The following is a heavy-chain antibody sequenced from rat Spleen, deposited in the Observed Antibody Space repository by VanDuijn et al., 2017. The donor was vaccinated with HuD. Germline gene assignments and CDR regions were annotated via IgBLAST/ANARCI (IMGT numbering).Heavy chain of an antibody. CDR1: GYSIISNY. V-gene: IGHV3-1*01. Sequence: EVQLQESGPGLVKPSQSLSLTCSVTGYSIISNYWAWIRKFPGNKMEWMGYISYSGSTGYNPSLKSRISITRDTSKNQFFVQLNSVTSEDKATYCCARTRYSTYYFYVPFAYWGQGTLVTVSS. CDR3: ARTRYSTYYFYVPFAY. D-gene: IGHD1-6*01. CDR2: ISYSGST. J-gene: IGHJ3*01.